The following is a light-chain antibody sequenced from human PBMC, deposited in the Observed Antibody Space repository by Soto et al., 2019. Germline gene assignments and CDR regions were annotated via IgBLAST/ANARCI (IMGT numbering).Light chain of an antibody. Sequence: DIVLTQSPDSLAVSLGERATINCKSSQSVSYNFNSKHYVGWYQQRPGQHPKFLISWASTRESGVPERFSVSGSGTDFTLTINSLQPEDVAVYHCQQYNAPPWTFGQGTKVEIK. CDR2: WAS. CDR3: QQYNAPPWT. CDR1: QSVSYNFNSKHY. V-gene: IGKV4-1*01. J-gene: IGKJ1*01.